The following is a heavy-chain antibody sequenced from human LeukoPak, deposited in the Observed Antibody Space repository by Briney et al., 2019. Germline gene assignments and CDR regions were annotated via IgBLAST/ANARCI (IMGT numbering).Heavy chain of an antibody. CDR1: GFTFNAYT. Sequence: PGGSLRLSCAASGFTFNAYTMSWVRQAPGKGLEWVSYISSSSTIYYADSVKGRFTISRDNAKNSLYLQMNSLRDEDTAVYYCARDWGVVVPAAIDYWGQGTLVTVSS. CDR3: ARDWGVVVPAAIDY. D-gene: IGHD2-2*02. J-gene: IGHJ4*02. V-gene: IGHV3-48*02. CDR2: ISSSSTI.